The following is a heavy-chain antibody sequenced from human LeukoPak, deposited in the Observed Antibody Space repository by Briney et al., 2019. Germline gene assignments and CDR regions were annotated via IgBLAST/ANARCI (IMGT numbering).Heavy chain of an antibody. CDR2: TYYRSKWYN. Sequence: SQTLSLTCAISGDSVSSNTAGWNWIRQSPSRGLEWLGRTYYRSKWYNDYAVSVKGRITINPDTSKNQFSLQLNSVTPEGTAVYYCARERRLRWTQGLDYWGQGTLVTVSS. CDR3: ARERRLRWTQGLDY. J-gene: IGHJ4*02. V-gene: IGHV6-1*01. D-gene: IGHD4-23*01. CDR1: GDSVSSNTAG.